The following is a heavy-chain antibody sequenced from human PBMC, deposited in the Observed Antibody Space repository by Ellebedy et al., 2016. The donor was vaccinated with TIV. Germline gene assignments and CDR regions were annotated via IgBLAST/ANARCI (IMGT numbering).Heavy chain of an antibody. D-gene: IGHD4-17*01. CDR1: GFSFRSYW. J-gene: IGHJ3*01. CDR2: INQDGSDK. Sequence: GGSLRLSCVGSGFSFRSYWMSWVRQPPGKGLEWVANINQDGSDKYYVDSVKGRFTISRDNAKNSLYLQMNSLRDEDTSVYYCATDGSYGDYRSPAHAFVFWGQGTMVTVSS. V-gene: IGHV3-7*01. CDR3: ATDGSYGDYRSPAHAFVF.